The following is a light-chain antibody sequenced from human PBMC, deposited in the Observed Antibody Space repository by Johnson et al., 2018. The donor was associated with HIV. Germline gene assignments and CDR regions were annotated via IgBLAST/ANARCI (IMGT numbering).Light chain of an antibody. CDR1: SSNIGNNY. CDR2: ENN. CDR3: GTWDNSLSAPRYV. Sequence: SVLTQPPSVSAAPGQKVTISCSGSSSNIGNNYVSWYQQLPGTAPKLLIYENNKRPSGIPDRFSGPKSGTSATLGITGLQTGDEADYYCGTWDNSLSAPRYVFGTGTKVTVL. V-gene: IGLV1-51*02. J-gene: IGLJ1*01.